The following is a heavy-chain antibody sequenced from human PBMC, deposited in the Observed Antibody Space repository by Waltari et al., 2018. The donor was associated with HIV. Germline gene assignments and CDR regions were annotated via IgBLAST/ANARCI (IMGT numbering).Heavy chain of an antibody. CDR2: LNTNTGIP. Sequence: QEQLVQPGPLSTTSGASVKLSCKASGYSFTTYGINWIRQAPGKGFAWMGLLNTNTGIPTYAQDFPGRFFLSVHRTVNTTFLEIVGLRPGDTGVYYCARDRRMRRGSNPAIRMVNWGDPWGQGTLITVS. V-gene: IGHV7-4-1*01. D-gene: IGHD2-8*01. CDR3: ARDRRMRRGSNPAIRMVNWGDP. CDR1: GYSFTTYG. J-gene: IGHJ5*01.